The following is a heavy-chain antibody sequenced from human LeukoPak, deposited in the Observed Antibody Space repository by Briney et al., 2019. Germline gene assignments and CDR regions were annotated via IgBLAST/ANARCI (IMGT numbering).Heavy chain of an antibody. Sequence: GGTLRLSCAASGFTFSSYSMNWVRQAPGKGLEWVSYISSSSSTIYYADSAKGRFTISRDNAKNSLYLQMNSLRAEDTAVYYCARDPYGSGSYYYYYYYMDVWGKGTTVTVSS. V-gene: IGHV3-48*01. D-gene: IGHD3-10*01. CDR1: GFTFSSYS. CDR3: ARDPYGSGSYYYYYYYMDV. J-gene: IGHJ6*03. CDR2: ISSSSSTI.